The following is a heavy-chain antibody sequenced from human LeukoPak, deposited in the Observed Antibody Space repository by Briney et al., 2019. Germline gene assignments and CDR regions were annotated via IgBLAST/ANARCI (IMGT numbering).Heavy chain of an antibody. D-gene: IGHD1-26*01. V-gene: IGHV3-66*01. J-gene: IGHJ6*03. Sequence: GSLRLSCTASGFTVSTNYITWIRQAPGKGLEWVSVMYTLGNTNYADSVRGRFTISRDNSKNTLYLQMNSLRAEDTAVYYCAGYGGSYPYYMDVWGKGTTVTISS. CDR1: GFTVSTNY. CDR3: AGYGGSYPYYMDV. CDR2: MYTLGNT.